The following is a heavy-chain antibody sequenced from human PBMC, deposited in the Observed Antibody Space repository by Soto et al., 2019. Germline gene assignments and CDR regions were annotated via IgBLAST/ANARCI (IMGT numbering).Heavy chain of an antibody. Sequence: ASVKVSCKASGYTFTSYYMHWVRQAPGQGLEWMGIINPSGGSTSYAQKFQGRVTMTRDTSTSTVYMELSSLRSEDTAVYYCARAGTGPKEKDIVVVVAAIDYYYYGMDVWGQGTTVTVS. D-gene: IGHD2-15*01. CDR1: GYTFTSYY. CDR2: INPSGGST. CDR3: ARAGTGPKEKDIVVVVAAIDYYYYGMDV. J-gene: IGHJ6*02. V-gene: IGHV1-46*01.